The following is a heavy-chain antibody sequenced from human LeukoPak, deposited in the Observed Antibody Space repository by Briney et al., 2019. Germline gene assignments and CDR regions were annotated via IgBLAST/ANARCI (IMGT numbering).Heavy chain of an antibody. Sequence: GGSLRLSCAASGFTFSSEWMHWVRQAPGKGLVWVSRITSDGSSTSYADSVKGRFTISRDNAKNTLYLQMNSLRDEDTAVYYCASDGGDDAFDIWGQGTMVTVSS. V-gene: IGHV3-74*01. D-gene: IGHD3-10*01. CDR1: GFTFSSEW. J-gene: IGHJ3*02. CDR2: ITSDGSST. CDR3: ASDGGDDAFDI.